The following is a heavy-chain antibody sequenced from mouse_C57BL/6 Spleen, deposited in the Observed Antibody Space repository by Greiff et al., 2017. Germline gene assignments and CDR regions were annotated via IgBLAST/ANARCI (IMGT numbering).Heavy chain of an antibody. D-gene: IGHD1-1*01. CDR1: GYTFTTYP. Sequence: QVQLQQSGAELVKPGASVKMSCKASGYTFTTYPIEWMKQNHGKSLEWIGNFHPYNDDTKYNEKFKGKATLTVEKSSSTVYWGLSRLTSDDSAVYYCARGGTTVGRYGYFDVWGTGTTVTVAS. CDR3: ARGGTTVGRYGYFDV. CDR2: FHPYNDDT. J-gene: IGHJ1*03. V-gene: IGHV1-47*01.